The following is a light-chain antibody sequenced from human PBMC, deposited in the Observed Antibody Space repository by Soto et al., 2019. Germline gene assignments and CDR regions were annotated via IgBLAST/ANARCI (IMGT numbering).Light chain of an antibody. V-gene: IGKV1-39*01. J-gene: IGKJ1*01. CDR2: AVS. CDR3: QQSYTTPSWT. Sequence: DIQLIQSPSSLSASVGDRVTITCHTSQRVSSYLNWYQQKPGKAPKLLINAVSTLHSGVPSRFSGSGSETDLTLTISSLQPEDSGTYYCQQSYTTPSWTFGQGTKVEI. CDR1: QRVSSY.